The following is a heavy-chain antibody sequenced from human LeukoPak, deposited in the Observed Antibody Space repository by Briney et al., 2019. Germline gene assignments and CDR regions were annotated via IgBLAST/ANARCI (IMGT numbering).Heavy chain of an antibody. J-gene: IGHJ4*02. V-gene: IGHV1-69*04. D-gene: IGHD6-6*01. Sequence: ASVKVSCKSSGGTFSSYAISWVRQAPGQGLEWMGRIIPILVIANYAQKFQGRVTITADKSKSTAYMELSSLRSEDTAVYYCATVGIAARHGDYWGQETLVTVSS. CDR3: ATVGIAARHGDY. CDR1: GGTFSSYA. CDR2: IIPILVIA.